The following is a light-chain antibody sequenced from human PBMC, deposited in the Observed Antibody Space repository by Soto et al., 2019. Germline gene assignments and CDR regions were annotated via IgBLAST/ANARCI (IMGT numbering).Light chain of an antibody. CDR2: GAS. CDR3: QQYGTSPGT. CDR1: QSVSRNF. Sequence: EIVLTQSPGTLSLSPGERATLSCRASQSVSRNFLAWYQQRPGQAPKLLISGASSRAAGIADRFSGSGSGTDFTLTISRLEAEDFALYSCQQYGTSPGTFGQGTKLEIK. V-gene: IGKV3-20*01. J-gene: IGKJ2*02.